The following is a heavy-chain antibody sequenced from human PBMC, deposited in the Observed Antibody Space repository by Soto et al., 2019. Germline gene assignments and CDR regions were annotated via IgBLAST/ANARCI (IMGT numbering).Heavy chain of an antibody. D-gene: IGHD3-3*02. V-gene: IGHV4-39*01. CDR2: IYYSGNT. CDR3: ARYDRINMKPYYPVNFHV. Sequence: SETLSLTCTVSGDSISSSNSHWGWTRQPPGKGLEYMGSIYYSGNTYYNPSLKSRVTISVDTSMNQFSLRLSSVTAADTGVYYCARYDRINMKPYYPVNFHVWGQGTMVTV. CDR1: GDSISSSNSH. J-gene: IGHJ3*01.